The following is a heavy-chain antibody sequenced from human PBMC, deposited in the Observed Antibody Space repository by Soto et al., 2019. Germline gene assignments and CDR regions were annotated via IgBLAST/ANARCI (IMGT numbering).Heavy chain of an antibody. Sequence: GASVKVSCKASGYTFTSYDINWVRQATGQGLEWMRWMNPNSGNTGYAQKFQGRVTMTRNTSISTAYMELSSLRSEDTAVYYCARCNSRYYYMDVWGQGTTVTVSS. CDR1: GYTFTSYD. J-gene: IGHJ6*03. CDR2: MNPNSGNT. CDR3: ARCNSRYYYMDV. V-gene: IGHV1-8*01. D-gene: IGHD4-4*01.